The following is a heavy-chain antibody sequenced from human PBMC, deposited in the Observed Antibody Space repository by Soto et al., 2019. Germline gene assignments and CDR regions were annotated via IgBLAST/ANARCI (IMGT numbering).Heavy chain of an antibody. CDR3: ARERGSGGYCSGGSCRYYYYMDV. CDR2: INHSGST. V-gene: IGHV4-34*01. Sequence: SETLSLTCAVYGGSFSGYYWSWIRQPPGKGLEWIGEINHSGSTNYNPSLKSRVTISVDTSKNQFSLKLSSVTAADTAVCYCARERGSGGYCSGGSCRYYYYMDVWGKGTTVTVSS. D-gene: IGHD2-15*01. CDR1: GGSFSGYY. J-gene: IGHJ6*03.